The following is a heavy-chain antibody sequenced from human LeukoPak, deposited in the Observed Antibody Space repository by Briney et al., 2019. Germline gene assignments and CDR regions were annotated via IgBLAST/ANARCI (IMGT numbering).Heavy chain of an antibody. J-gene: IGHJ4*02. CDR1: GFTFSSYS. V-gene: IGHV3-30*03. D-gene: IGHD3-22*01. CDR2: ISYDGSNK. CDR3: AREGYYSNYFDY. Sequence: GGSLRLSCAASGFTFSSYSMNWVRQAPGKGLEWVAVISYDGSNKYYADSVKGRFTISRDNSKDTLYLQMNSLRAEDTAVYYCAREGYYSNYFDYWGQGTLVTVSS.